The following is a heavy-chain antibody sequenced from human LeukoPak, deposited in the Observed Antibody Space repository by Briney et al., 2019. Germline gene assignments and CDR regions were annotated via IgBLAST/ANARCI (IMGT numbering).Heavy chain of an antibody. D-gene: IGHD6-19*01. J-gene: IGHJ4*02. CDR3: AQVSVAGTYY. V-gene: IGHV4-34*01. Sequence: SETLSLTCAVYGGSFSGYYWSWIRQPPGKGLEWIGEINHSGSTNYDPSLKSRVTISVDTSKNQFSLKLSSVTAADTAVYYCAQVSVAGTYYWGQGTLVTVSS. CDR2: INHSGST. CDR1: GGSFSGYY.